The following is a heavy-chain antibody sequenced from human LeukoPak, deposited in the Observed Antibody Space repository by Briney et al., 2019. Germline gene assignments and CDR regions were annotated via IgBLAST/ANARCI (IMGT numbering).Heavy chain of an antibody. J-gene: IGHJ4*02. CDR2: ISSSGSTI. V-gene: IGHV3-11*01. Sequence: GGSLRLSCAASGFTFSDYYMSWIRQAPGKGLEWVSYISSSGSTIYYADSVKGRSTISRDNAKNSLYLQMNSLRAEDTAVYYCARTVVVVAAVDYWGQGTLVTVSS. D-gene: IGHD2-15*01. CDR3: ARTVVVVAAVDY. CDR1: GFTFSDYY.